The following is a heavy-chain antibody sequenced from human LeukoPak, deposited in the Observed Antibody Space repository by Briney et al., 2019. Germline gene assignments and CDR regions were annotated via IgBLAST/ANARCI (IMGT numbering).Heavy chain of an antibody. CDR1: SGSISSSAYS. D-gene: IGHD5-12*01. Sequence: SETLSLTCTVSSGSISSSAYSWGWIRQPPGKGLEWIGSIYYSGSTYYNPSLKSRVTISVDTSKNQFSLKLSSVTAADTAVYYCARLGYAHFDYWGQGTLVTVSS. CDR3: ARLGYAHFDY. CDR2: IYYSGST. V-gene: IGHV4-39*07. J-gene: IGHJ4*02.